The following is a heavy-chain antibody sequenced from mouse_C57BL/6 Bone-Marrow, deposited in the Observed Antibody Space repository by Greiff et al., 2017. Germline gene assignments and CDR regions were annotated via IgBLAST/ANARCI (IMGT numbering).Heavy chain of an antibody. J-gene: IGHJ4*01. CDR3: AKNWLRRGYYYAMDY. Sequence: QVHVKQSGPGLVQPSQSLSITCTVSGFSLTSYGVHWVRQSPGKGLEWLGVIWRGGSTDYNAAFMSRLSITKDNSKSQVFFKMNSLQADDTAIYYCAKNWLRRGYYYAMDYWGQGTSVTVSS. CDR1: GFSLTSYG. V-gene: IGHV2-5*01. CDR2: IWRGGST. D-gene: IGHD2-2*01.